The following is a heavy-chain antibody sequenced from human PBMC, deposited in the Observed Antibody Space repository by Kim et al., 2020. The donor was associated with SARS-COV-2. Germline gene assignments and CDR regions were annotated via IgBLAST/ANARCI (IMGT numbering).Heavy chain of an antibody. D-gene: IGHD3-10*01. Sequence: GGSLRLSCAASGFTFSSYLMHWVRQAPGKGLVWVSRINSDGSSTSYADSVKGRFTISRDNAKNTLYLQMNSLRAEDTAVYYCARGDIGLLWFGEGGYYGMDVWGQGTTVTVSS. CDR1: GFTFSSYL. V-gene: IGHV3-74*01. CDR3: ARGDIGLLWFGEGGYYGMDV. J-gene: IGHJ6*02. CDR2: INSDGSST.